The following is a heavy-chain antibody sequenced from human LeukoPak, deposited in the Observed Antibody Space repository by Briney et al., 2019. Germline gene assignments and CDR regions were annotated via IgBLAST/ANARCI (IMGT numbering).Heavy chain of an antibody. CDR3: ARRPRHYDYVWGSYRSRQFDY. V-gene: IGHV4-39*01. Sequence: SETLSLTCTVSGGSISSSSYYWGWIRQPPGKGLEWIGSIYYSGSTYYNPSLKSRVTISVDTSKNQFSLKLSSVTAADTAVYYCARRPRHYDYVWGSYRSRQFDYWGQGTLVTVSS. J-gene: IGHJ4*02. CDR2: IYYSGST. CDR1: GGSISSSSYY. D-gene: IGHD3-16*02.